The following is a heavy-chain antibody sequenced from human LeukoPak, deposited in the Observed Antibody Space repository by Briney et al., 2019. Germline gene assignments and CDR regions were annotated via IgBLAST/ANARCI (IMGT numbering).Heavy chain of an antibody. J-gene: IGHJ5*02. V-gene: IGHV3-21*01. Sequence: GGSLRLSCAASGFTFSSYSMNWVRQAPGKGLEWVSSISSSSSYIYYADSVKGRFTISRDNAKNSLYLQMSSLRAEDTAVYYCARGDFWKFDLWGQGTLVTVSS. CDR2: ISSSSSYI. D-gene: IGHD3-3*01. CDR3: ARGDFWKFDL. CDR1: GFTFSSYS.